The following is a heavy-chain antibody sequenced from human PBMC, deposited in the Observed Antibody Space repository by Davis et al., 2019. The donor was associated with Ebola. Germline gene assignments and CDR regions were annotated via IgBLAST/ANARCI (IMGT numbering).Heavy chain of an antibody. V-gene: IGHV5-51*01. Sequence: GESLKISCKGSGDSFTSYWIGWVRQMPGKGLEWMGIIYPGDSDTRYSPSFQGQVTISADKSISTAYLQWSSLKASDTAMYYCARQGGEWELLDYFDYWGQGTLVTVSS. CDR2: IYPGDSDT. CDR3: ARQGGEWELLDYFDY. J-gene: IGHJ4*02. D-gene: IGHD1-26*01. CDR1: GDSFTSYW.